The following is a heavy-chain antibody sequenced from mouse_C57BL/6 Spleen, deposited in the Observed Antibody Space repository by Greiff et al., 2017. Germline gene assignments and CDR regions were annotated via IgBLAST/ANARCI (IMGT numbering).Heavy chain of an antibody. CDR2: IDPSDSYT. J-gene: IGHJ2*01. CDR3: ARGDYTNEDY. Sequence: QVQLQQPGAELVKPGASVKLSCKASGYTFTSYWMQWVKQRPGQGLEWIGEIDPSDSYTNYNQKFKGKATLTVDTSSSTAYMQLSSLTSEDSAVYYCARGDYTNEDYWGQGTTLTVSS. CDR1: GYTFTSYW. D-gene: IGHD2-12*01. V-gene: IGHV1-50*01.